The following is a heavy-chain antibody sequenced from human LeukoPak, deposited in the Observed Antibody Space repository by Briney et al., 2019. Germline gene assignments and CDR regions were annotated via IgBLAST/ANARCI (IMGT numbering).Heavy chain of an antibody. CDR3: ARDPYSGNYGNYYYYYMDV. Sequence: GGSLRLSCAASGFTFDDYGMSWVRQGPGKGLEWVSGINWNGGSMTYVDSVKGRFIISRDNAKNSLYLQMNSLGPEDTAVYYCARDPYSGNYGNYYYYYMDVWGIGTTVTVSS. D-gene: IGHD1-26*01. CDR1: GFTFDDYG. CDR2: INWNGGSM. J-gene: IGHJ6*03. V-gene: IGHV3-20*04.